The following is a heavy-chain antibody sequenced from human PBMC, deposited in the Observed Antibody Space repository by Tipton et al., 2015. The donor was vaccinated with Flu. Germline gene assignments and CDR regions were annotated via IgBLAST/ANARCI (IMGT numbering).Heavy chain of an antibody. V-gene: IGHV4-38-2*01. CDR3: AGWTDYLWGNYRTFAY. CDR2: IHHGGSA. Sequence: TLSLTCVVSGYSIGSGYYWGWIRQPPGKGLEWIASIHHGGSAYYNPSLKSRVTVSADTSKNQFSLKLSSVTAADTAVYYCAGWTDYLWGNYRTFAYWGQGTLVTVAP. J-gene: IGHJ4*02. CDR1: GYSIGSGYY. D-gene: IGHD3-16*02.